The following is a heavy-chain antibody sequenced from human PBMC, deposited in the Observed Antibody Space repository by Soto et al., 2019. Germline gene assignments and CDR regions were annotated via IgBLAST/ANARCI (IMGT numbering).Heavy chain of an antibody. V-gene: IGHV3-33*01. CDR2: IWYDGSNK. D-gene: IGHD1-1*01. Sequence: GGSLRLSCAASGFTFSSYGMHWVRQAPGKGLEWVAVIWYDGSNKYYADSVKGRFTISRDNSKNTLYLQMNSLRAEDTAVYYCARGQGTNTPYFDYWGQGTLVTVSS. J-gene: IGHJ4*02. CDR1: GFTFSSYG. CDR3: ARGQGTNTPYFDY.